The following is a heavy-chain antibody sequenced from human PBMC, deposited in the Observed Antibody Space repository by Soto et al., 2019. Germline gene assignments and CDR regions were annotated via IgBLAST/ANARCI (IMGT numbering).Heavy chain of an antibody. J-gene: IGHJ4*02. D-gene: IGHD3-10*01. V-gene: IGHV3-23*01. Sequence: GGSLRLSCAASGFTFSSYAMSWVRQAPGKGLEWVSAISGSGGSTYYADSVKGRFTISRDNSKNTLYLQMNSLRAEDTAVYYCAKDKLVPYYYGSGSYLPTFHYWGQGTLVTVSS. CDR2: ISGSGGST. CDR1: GFTFSSYA. CDR3: AKDKLVPYYYGSGSYLPTFHY.